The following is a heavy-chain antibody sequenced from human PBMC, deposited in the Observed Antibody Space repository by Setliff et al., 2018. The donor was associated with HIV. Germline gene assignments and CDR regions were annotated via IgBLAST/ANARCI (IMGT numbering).Heavy chain of an antibody. D-gene: IGHD3-10*01. CDR3: ASNGGSXXXXDSDAFVI. CDR1: GYNFSSNY. CDR2: INPTGDIT. Sequence: ASVKVSCKASGYNFSSNYMHWVRQAPGQGLEWMGLINPTGDITFYPQKFQARVTMTRDTSASTVYLALRSLRSEXXDXXFCASNGGSXXXXDSDAFVIWGQGTLVTVSS. J-gene: IGHJ3*02. V-gene: IGHV1-46*01.